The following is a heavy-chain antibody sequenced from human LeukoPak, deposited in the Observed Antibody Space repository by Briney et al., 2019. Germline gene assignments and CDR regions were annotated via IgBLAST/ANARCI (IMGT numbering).Heavy chain of an antibody. CDR3: AKRKDYGDAAAFDI. J-gene: IGHJ3*02. CDR1: VGTFISYV. Sequence: VTVSCKASVGTFISYVICGVRPAPGRGVEWVGRSFLVFRTANYAQKYQGRVTIHADIPTSTAYMELSSLRSEDRAVYYCAKRKDYGDAAAFDIWGQGTMVTVSS. D-gene: IGHD4-17*01. V-gene: IGHV1-69*06. CDR2: SFLVFRTA.